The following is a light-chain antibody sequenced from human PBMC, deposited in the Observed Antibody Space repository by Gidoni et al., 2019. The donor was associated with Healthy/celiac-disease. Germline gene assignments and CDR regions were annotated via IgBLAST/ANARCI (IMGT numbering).Light chain of an antibody. CDR1: QSVSSSY. Sequence: ILLTQSPGTLSLSPAGRATLSCRASQSVSSSYLSWYQQKPGQAPRRLIYGASSRTTGSPDRCSGSGSGTDFTLTISRREPEDVAVDYCQQYGSSPPLTFGGGTKVEIK. J-gene: IGKJ4*01. CDR2: GAS. CDR3: QQYGSSPPLT. V-gene: IGKV3-20*01.